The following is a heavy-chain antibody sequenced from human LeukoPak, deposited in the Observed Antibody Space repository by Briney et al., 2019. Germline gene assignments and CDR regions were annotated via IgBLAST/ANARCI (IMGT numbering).Heavy chain of an antibody. J-gene: IGHJ4*02. CDR1: GFTFSSYA. Sequence: GGPLRLSCAASGFTFSSYAMSWVRQAPGKGLEWVSAISGSGGSTYYADSVKGRFTISRDNSKNTLYLQMNSLRAEDTAVYYCAKFLPTHIVVANYYFDYWGQGTLVTVSS. V-gene: IGHV3-23*01. CDR2: ISGSGGST. CDR3: AKFLPTHIVVANYYFDY. D-gene: IGHD2-21*01.